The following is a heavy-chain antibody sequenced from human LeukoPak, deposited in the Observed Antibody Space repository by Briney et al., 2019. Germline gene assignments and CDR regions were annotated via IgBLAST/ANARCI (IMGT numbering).Heavy chain of an antibody. Sequence: SVKVSCKASGGTFSSYAISWVRQAPGQGLEWMGGIIPISGTANYAQKFQGRVTITADKSTSTAYMELSSLRSEDTAVYYCARAGTLAAAGYNWFDPWGQGTLVTVSS. CDR1: GGTFSSYA. CDR3: ARAGTLAAAGYNWFDP. V-gene: IGHV1-69*06. CDR2: IIPISGTA. D-gene: IGHD6-13*01. J-gene: IGHJ5*02.